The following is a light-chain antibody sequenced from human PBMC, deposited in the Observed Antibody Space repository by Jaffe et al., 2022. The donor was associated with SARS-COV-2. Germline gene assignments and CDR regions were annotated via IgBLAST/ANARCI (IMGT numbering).Light chain of an antibody. CDR1: QSVSSSY. Sequence: EIVLTQSPGTLSLSPGERATLSCRASQSVSSSYLAWYQQTPGQAPRLLIYGASRRATGIPDRFSGSGSGTDFTLTINRLEPEDFAVYYCQQYGSSPPYTFGQGTKLEIK. J-gene: IGKJ2*01. CDR3: QQYGSSPPYT. V-gene: IGKV3-20*01. CDR2: GAS.